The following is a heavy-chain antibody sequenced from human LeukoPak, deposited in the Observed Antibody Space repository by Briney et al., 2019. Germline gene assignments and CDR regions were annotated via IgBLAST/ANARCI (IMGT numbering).Heavy chain of an antibody. CDR3: ARDREYSYGLYYYYYMDV. Sequence: GGSLRLSCAASGFTFSSYVMHWVRQAPGKGLEWVAIISYDGSNEYYADSVKGRFTISRDNAKNSLYLQMNSLRAEDTAVYYCARDREYSYGLYYYYYMDVWGKGTTVTVSS. V-gene: IGHV3-30*04. D-gene: IGHD5-18*01. J-gene: IGHJ6*03. CDR1: GFTFSSYV. CDR2: ISYDGSNE.